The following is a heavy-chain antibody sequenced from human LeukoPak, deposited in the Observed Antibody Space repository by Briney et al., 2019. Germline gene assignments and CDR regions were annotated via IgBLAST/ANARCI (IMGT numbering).Heavy chain of an antibody. CDR2: ISSSSSYI. Sequence: GGSLRLSCAASGFTFSSYSMNWVRQAPGKGLEWVSSISSSSSYIYYADSVKGRFTISRDNAKNSLYLQMNSLRAEDTTVYYCARGFYDSSAFDYWGQGTLVTVSS. D-gene: IGHD3-22*01. J-gene: IGHJ4*02. V-gene: IGHV3-21*01. CDR3: ARGFYDSSAFDY. CDR1: GFTFSSYS.